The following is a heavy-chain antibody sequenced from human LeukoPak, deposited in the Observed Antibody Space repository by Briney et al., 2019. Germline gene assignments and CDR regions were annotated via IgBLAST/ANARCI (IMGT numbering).Heavy chain of an antibody. CDR2: IYYSGST. CDR1: GGSISSYY. J-gene: IGHJ4*02. CDR3: ARAPRYYDSSGYYYLAH. Sequence: SETLSLTCTVSGGSISSYYWSWIRQPPGKGLEWIGYIYYSGSTNYNPSLKSRVTISVDTSKNQFSLKLSSVTAADTAVYYCARAPRYYDSSGYYYLAHWGQGTLVTVSS. D-gene: IGHD3-22*01. V-gene: IGHV4-59*01.